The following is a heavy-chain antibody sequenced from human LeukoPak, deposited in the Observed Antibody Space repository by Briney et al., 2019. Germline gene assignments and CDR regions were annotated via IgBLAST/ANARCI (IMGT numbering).Heavy chain of an antibody. J-gene: IGHJ3*02. V-gene: IGHV4-59*01. CDR1: GGSTSSYY. CDR2: IYYSGST. D-gene: IGHD5-12*01. Sequence: SETLSLTCTVSGGSTSSYYWSWIRQPPGKGLEWIGYIYYSGSTNYNPSLKSRVTISVDTSKNQFSLKLSSVTAADTAVYYCARVTSGSSDAFDIWGQGTMVTVSS. CDR3: ARVTSGSSDAFDI.